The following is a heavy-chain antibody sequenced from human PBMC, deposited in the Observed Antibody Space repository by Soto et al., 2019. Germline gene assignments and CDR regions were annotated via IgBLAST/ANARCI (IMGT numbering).Heavy chain of an antibody. CDR2: ISGSGANT. CDR1: GFTFSTFA. J-gene: IGHJ4*02. Sequence: GSLRLSCAASGFTFSTFAMNWVRQASGKVLEWVSAISGSGANTYYADSVKGRFSLSRDNSANTLYLQMYSLRAEDTAVYFCAKSSDTSDHYFDSWGQGSLVTVSS. D-gene: IGHD3-22*01. V-gene: IGHV3-23*01. CDR3: AKSSDTSDHYFDS.